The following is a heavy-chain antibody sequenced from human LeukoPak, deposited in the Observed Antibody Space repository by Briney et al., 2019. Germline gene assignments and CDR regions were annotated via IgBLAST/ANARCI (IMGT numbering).Heavy chain of an antibody. V-gene: IGHV3-30*18. CDR3: AKGGYGSGPNGAFDI. CDR2: ISYDGSNK. Sequence: GGSLRLSCAASGFTFSSYGMHWVRQAPGKGPEWVAVISYDGSNKYYADSVKGRFTISSDNSKNTLYLQMNSLRAEDTAVYYCAKGGYGSGPNGAFDIWGQGTMVTVSS. J-gene: IGHJ3*02. CDR1: GFTFSSYG. D-gene: IGHD3-10*01.